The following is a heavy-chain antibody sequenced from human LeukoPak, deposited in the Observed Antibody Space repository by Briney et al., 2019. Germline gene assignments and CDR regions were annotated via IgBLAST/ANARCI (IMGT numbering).Heavy chain of an antibody. V-gene: IGHV1-69*06. Sequence: VRQAPGQXLEWMGGIIPIFGTANYAQKFQGRVTITADKSTSTAYMELSRLTSDDTAVYYCARDLAVSGVDYWGQGTLVTVSS. CDR3: ARDLAVSGVDY. CDR2: IIPIFGTA. J-gene: IGHJ4*02. D-gene: IGHD1-26*01.